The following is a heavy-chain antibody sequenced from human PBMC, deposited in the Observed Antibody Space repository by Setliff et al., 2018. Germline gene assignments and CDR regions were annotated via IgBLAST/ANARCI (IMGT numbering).Heavy chain of an antibody. J-gene: IGHJ3*02. CDR2: ISTYNGKT. Sequence: ASVKVSCKVSGSGFTGHNLHWVRQAPGQGLEWMGWISTYNGKTNYAQKFQGRVTMTTDTSTSTAYMELRSLRSDDTAVYYCARDLDYQYYYDSSGRDAFDIWGQGTMVTVSS. CDR3: ARDLDYQYYYDSSGRDAFDI. CDR1: GSGFTGHN. V-gene: IGHV1-18*04. D-gene: IGHD3-22*01.